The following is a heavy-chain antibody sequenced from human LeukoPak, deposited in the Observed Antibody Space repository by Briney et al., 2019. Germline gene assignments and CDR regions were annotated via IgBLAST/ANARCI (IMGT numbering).Heavy chain of an antibody. Sequence: SETLSLTCTVSGGSISSSSAYWGSIRQPQGTGLEGIASIYYSKNTYYNPSLKSRVTITADTSKSQFSLTLGSVSATDTAVYYCVSPRGFSYGYFDYWGQGTLVTVSS. D-gene: IGHD5-18*01. J-gene: IGHJ4*02. CDR1: GGSISSSSAY. CDR3: VSPRGFSYGYFDY. CDR2: IYYSKNT. V-gene: IGHV4-39*01.